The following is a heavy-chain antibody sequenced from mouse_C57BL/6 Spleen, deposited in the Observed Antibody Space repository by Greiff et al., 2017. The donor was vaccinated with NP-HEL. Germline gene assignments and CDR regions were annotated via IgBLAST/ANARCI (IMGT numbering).Heavy chain of an antibody. Sequence: DVMLVESGGGLVKPGGSLKLSCAASGFTFSSYTMSWVRQTPEKRLEWVATISGGGGNTYYPDSVKGRFTISRDNAKNTLYLQMSSLRSEDTALYYCARHLITTVVADWYFDVWGTGTTVTVSS. D-gene: IGHD1-1*01. V-gene: IGHV5-9*01. CDR3: ARHLITTVVADWYFDV. CDR2: ISGGGGNT. J-gene: IGHJ1*03. CDR1: GFTFSSYT.